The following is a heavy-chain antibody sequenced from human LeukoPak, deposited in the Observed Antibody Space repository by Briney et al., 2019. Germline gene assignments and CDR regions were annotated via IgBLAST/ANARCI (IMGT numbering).Heavy chain of an antibody. J-gene: IGHJ3*02. V-gene: IGHV1-24*01. D-gene: IGHD3-22*01. CDR3: ATERYYYDSSGRAFDI. CDR2: FDPEDGET. CDR1: GYTLTELS. Sequence: ASVKVSCKVSGYTLTELSMHWVRQAPGKGLEWMGGFDPEDGETIYAQKFQGRVTMTEDTSTDTAYMELSSLRSEDTAVYYCATERYYYDSSGRAFDIWGQGTMVTVSS.